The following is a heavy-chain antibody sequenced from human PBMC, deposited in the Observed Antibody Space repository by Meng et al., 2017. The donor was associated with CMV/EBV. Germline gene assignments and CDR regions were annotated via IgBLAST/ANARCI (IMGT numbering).Heavy chain of an antibody. CDR2: ISAYNGTT. V-gene: IGHV1-18*01. Sequence: ASVKVSCKASGYTFTSYGISWVRQAPGQGLEWMGWISAYNGTTNYAQKLQGRVTMTTDTSTSTAYMELRSLRSDDTAVYYCASSAGGNYYYGMDVWGQGTTVTVSS. D-gene: IGHD3-10*01. J-gene: IGHJ6*02. CDR3: ASSAGGNYYYGMDV. CDR1: GYTFTSYG.